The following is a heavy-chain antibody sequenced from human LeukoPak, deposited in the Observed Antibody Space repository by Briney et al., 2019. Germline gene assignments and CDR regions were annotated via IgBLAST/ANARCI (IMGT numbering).Heavy chain of an antibody. D-gene: IGHD3-3*01. CDR1: GGTFSSYA. J-gene: IGHJ6*02. CDR3: ARLNVLRFLEWSEKYYYYGMDV. CDR2: IIPILGIA. V-gene: IGHV1-69*04. Sequence: ASVKVSCKASGGTFSSYAISWVRQAPGQGLEWMGRIIPILGIANYAQKFQGRVTITADKSTSTAYMELSSLRSEDTAVYYCARLNVLRFLEWSEKYYYYGMDVWGQGTTVTVSS.